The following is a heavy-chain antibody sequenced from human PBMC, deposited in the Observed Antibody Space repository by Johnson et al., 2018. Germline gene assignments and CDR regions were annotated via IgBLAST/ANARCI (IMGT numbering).Heavy chain of an antibody. CDR1: GFTVSSNY. CDR2: ISSGGST. D-gene: IGHD3-10*01. V-gene: IGHV3-53*01. Sequence: VQLVQSGGGLVQPGRSLRLSCAASGFTVSSNYMSWVRQAPGKGLEWVSVISSGGSTYYADSVKGRFTIPRDNSKNTLNLQMNSLGAEDTAVYSCARERGGYRGNDYYGRDVGGQGNTVTVSS. J-gene: IGHJ6*02. CDR3: ARERGGYRGNDYYGRDV.